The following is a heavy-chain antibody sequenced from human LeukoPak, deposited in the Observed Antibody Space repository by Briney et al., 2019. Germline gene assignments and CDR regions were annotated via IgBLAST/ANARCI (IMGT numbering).Heavy chain of an antibody. D-gene: IGHD2-2*01. J-gene: IGHJ6*02. V-gene: IGHV3-21*01. Sequence: GSLRLSCAASGFTFSSYSMNWVCQAPGKGLEWVSSISSSSSYIYYADSVKGRFTISRDNAKNSLYLQMNSPRAEDTAVYYCARDFQVPAAIGYYYYGMDVWGQGTTVTVSS. CDR2: ISSSSSYI. CDR3: ARDFQVPAAIGYYYYGMDV. CDR1: GFTFSSYS.